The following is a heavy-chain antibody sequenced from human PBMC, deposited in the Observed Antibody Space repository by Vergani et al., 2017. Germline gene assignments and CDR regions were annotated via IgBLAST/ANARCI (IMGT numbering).Heavy chain of an antibody. J-gene: IGHJ5*02. Sequence: QMQLVQSGPEVKKPGTSVKVSCKASGFTFTSSAMQWVRQARGQRIEWIGWIVVGSGNTNYAQKFQERVTITRDMSTSTAYMELSSLGSEDTAGYYCAADRDGDYLNWFDPWGQGTLVTVSS. V-gene: IGHV1-58*02. CDR2: IVVGSGNT. CDR3: AADRDGDYLNWFDP. CDR1: GFTFTSSA. D-gene: IGHD4-17*01.